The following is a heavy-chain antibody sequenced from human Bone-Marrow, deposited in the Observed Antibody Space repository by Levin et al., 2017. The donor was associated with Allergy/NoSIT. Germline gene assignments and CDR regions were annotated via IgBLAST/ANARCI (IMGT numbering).Heavy chain of an antibody. J-gene: IGHJ4*02. D-gene: IGHD6-19*01. CDR2: IYYTGST. V-gene: IGHV4-61*01. CDR3: ARAPADSSGWFGEYYFDY. Sequence: PSETLSLTCNVSGGSVSSGSYYWSWIRQPPGKGLEWIGYIYYTGSTDYNPSLKSRVAISIDTWKNQLSLKLSSVTAADTSFYYCARAPADSSGWFGEYYFDYWGQGTLVTVSS. CDR1: GGSVSSGSYY.